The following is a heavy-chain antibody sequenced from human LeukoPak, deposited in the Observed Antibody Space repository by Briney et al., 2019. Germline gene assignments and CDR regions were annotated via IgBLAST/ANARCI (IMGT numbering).Heavy chain of an antibody. CDR2: IYYSGST. J-gene: IGHJ3*02. CDR3: ASGEMATITNAFDI. CDR1: GGSISSSSYY. V-gene: IGHV4-39*07. Sequence: SETLSLTCTVSGGSISSSSYYWGWIRQPPGKGLEWIGSIYYSGSTYYNPSLKSRVTISVDTSKNQFSLKLSSVTAADTAVYYCASGEMATITNAFDIWGQGTMVTVSS. D-gene: IGHD5-24*01.